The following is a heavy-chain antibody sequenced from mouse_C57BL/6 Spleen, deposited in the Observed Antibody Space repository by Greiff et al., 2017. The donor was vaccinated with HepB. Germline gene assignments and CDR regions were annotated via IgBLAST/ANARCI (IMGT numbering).Heavy chain of an antibody. J-gene: IGHJ4*01. CDR3: ARDRWLLRSDYAMDY. V-gene: IGHV5-16*01. CDR1: GFTFSDYY. D-gene: IGHD2-3*01. Sequence: EVQLVESEGGLVQPGSSMKLSCTASGFTFSDYYMAWVRQVPEKGLEWVANINYDGSSTYYLDSLKSRFIISRDNAKNILYLQMSSLKSEDTATYYCARDRWLLRSDYAMDYWGQGTSVTVSS. CDR2: INYDGSST.